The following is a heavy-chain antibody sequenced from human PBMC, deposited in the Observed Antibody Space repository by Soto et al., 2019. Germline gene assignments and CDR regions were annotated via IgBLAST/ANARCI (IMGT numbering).Heavy chain of an antibody. CDR2: IYYSGST. CDR3: ASSYGSGRAFDI. CDR1: GGSISSYY. V-gene: IGHV4-59*01. J-gene: IGHJ3*02. D-gene: IGHD3-10*01. Sequence: SETRSRTWTVSGGSISSYYWSWSRQPPGKGLEWIGYIYYSGSTNYNPSLKSRVTISVDTSKNQFSLKLSSVTAADTAVYYCASSYGSGRAFDIWGQGTMVTVSS.